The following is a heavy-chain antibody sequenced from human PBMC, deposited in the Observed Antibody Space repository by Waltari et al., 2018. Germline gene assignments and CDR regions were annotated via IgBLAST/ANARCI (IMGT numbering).Heavy chain of an antibody. V-gene: IGHV3-33*01. CDR1: GFTFSSSG. CDR3: ARAKDAFDI. Sequence: QVQLVESGGGVVQPGRSLRLSCAASGFTFSSSGMHWVRQAPGKGLEWVAVIWYDGSNKYYADSVKGRFTISRDNSKNTLYLQMNSLRAEDTAVYYCARAKDAFDIWGQGTMVTVSS. CDR2: IWYDGSNK. J-gene: IGHJ3*02.